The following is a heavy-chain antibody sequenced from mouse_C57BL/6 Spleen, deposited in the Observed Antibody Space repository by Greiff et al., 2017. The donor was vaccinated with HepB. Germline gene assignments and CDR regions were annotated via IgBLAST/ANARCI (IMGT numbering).Heavy chain of an antibody. Sequence: QVHVKQSGAELAKPGASVKLSCKASGYTFTSYWMHWVKQRPGQGLEWIGYINPSSGYTKYNQKFKDKATLTADKSSSTAYMQLSSLTYEDSAVYYWARSRDYDYEGFAYWGQGTLVTVSA. V-gene: IGHV1-7*01. J-gene: IGHJ3*01. CDR3: ARSRDYDYEGFAY. D-gene: IGHD2-4*01. CDR2: INPSSGYT. CDR1: GYTFTSYW.